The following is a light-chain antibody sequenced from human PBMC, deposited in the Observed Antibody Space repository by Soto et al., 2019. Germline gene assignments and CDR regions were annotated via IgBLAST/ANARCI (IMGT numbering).Light chain of an antibody. J-gene: IGKJ1*01. Sequence: EIVMTQSPATLSVSPGERATLSCRASQSVSSNLAWYQQKPGQAPMLLIYGASTRATGIPARFSGSGSGTEFTLTISSLQSEDFAVYYCQQYNNWRTFGQGTKV. CDR2: GAS. V-gene: IGKV3-15*01. CDR1: QSVSSN. CDR3: QQYNNWRT.